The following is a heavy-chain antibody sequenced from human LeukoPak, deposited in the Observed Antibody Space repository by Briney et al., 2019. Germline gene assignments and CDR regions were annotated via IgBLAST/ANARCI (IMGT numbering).Heavy chain of an antibody. CDR1: GFTFSSYG. D-gene: IGHD1-26*01. J-gene: IGHJ4*02. Sequence: GGSLRLSCAASGFTFSSYGMHWVRQAPGKGLEWVAFIRYDGSNKYYADSVKGRFTISRDNSKNTLYLQMNSLRAEDTAVYYCATESGTYSGTCFDYWGQGTLVTVSS. V-gene: IGHV3-30*02. CDR3: ATESGTYSGTCFDY. CDR2: IRYDGSNK.